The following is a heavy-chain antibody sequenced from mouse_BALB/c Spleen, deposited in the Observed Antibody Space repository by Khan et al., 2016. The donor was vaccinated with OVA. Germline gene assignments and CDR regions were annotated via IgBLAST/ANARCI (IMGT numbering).Heavy chain of an antibody. CDR2: IWGGGST. CDR3: ARNRDGGSYWYFDV. J-gene: IGHJ1*01. CDR1: GFSLSRYS. D-gene: IGHD3-3*01. V-gene: IGHV2-6-4*01. Sequence: QVQLKESGPGLVAPSQSLSITCTVSGFSLSRYSVHWVRQPPGKGLEWLGIIWGGGSTDYNSALKSRLSISKDNSTSQVFLKMNSLQTDDTAMYXCARNRDGGSYWYFDVWGAGTTVTVSS.